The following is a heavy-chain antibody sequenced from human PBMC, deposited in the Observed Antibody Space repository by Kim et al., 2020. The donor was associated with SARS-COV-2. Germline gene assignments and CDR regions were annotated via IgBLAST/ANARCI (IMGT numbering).Heavy chain of an antibody. V-gene: IGHV3-23*01. D-gene: IGHD3-10*01. Sequence: GGSLRLSCAASGFTFSNYGMTWVRQAPGKGLEWVSGITGNDGTTYYSDSVKGRFTISRDDSRSTLYLQMNSLRAEDTAVYYCAKFGSFDLWGQGTLVSV. CDR3: AKFGSFDL. CDR1: GFTFSNYG. J-gene: IGHJ4*02. CDR2: ITGNDGTT.